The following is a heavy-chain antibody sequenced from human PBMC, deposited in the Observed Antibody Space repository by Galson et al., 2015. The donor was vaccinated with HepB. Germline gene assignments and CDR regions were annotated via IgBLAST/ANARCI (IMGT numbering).Heavy chain of an antibody. J-gene: IGHJ4*02. CDR3: ARGKSNGWYPYYFDY. V-gene: IGHV3-30*04. CDR2: MAYDGSNK. CDR1: GFAFSTYT. Sequence: SLRLSCAASGFAFSTYTMHWVRQAPGKGLEWVAVMAYDGSNKYYADSVKGRITISGDNSKNTLYLQMMSLRAEDTAVYFRARGKSNGWYPYYFDYWGQGTLVTVSS. D-gene: IGHD6-19*01.